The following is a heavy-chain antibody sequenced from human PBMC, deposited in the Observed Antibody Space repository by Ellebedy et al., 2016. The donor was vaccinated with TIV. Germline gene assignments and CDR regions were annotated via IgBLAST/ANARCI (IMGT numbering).Heavy chain of an antibody. J-gene: IGHJ3*01. CDR1: GGSVRSGGYS. V-gene: IGHV4-30-2*01. D-gene: IGHD3-3*01. Sequence: SETLSLXXTVSGGSVRSGGYSWGWIRQPTGQALELIGYIYHSGNTYYNPSLKSRVTISVDRSKTQFSLKVRSVTAADTAVYYCARGSFWSGFPPHGRSFDLWGQGTMVTVSS. CDR3: ARGSFWSGFPPHGRSFDL. CDR2: IYHSGNT.